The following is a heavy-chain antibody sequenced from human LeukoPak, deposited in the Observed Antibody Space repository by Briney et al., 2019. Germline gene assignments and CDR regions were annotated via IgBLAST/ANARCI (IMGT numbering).Heavy chain of an antibody. J-gene: IGHJ5*02. D-gene: IGHD6-13*01. Sequence: SETLSPTCAVYGGSFSGYYWSWIRQPPGKGLEWIGEINHSGSTNYNPSLKSRVTISVDTSKNQFSLKLSSVTAADTAVYYCARGRPPNQTFFIAARYNWFDPWGQGTLVTVSS. CDR3: ARGRPPNQTFFIAARYNWFDP. V-gene: IGHV4-34*01. CDR2: INHSGST. CDR1: GGSFSGYY.